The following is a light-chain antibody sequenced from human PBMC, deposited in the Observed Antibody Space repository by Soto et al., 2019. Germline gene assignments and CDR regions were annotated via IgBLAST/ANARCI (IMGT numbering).Light chain of an antibody. CDR3: QQYNKWPPVT. J-gene: IGKJ4*01. CDR1: QSVSSN. CDR2: GAS. V-gene: IGKV3-15*01. Sequence: EIVMTQSPATLSVSPGERATLSCRASQSVSSNLACYQQKPGQATRLLIYGASTRATGIPASFSGSGSGTEFTLTISSLQSEDFAVYYCQQYNKWPPVTFGGGTKVEIK.